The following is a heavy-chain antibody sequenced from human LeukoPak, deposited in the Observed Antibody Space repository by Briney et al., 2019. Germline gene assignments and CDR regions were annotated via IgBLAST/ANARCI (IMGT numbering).Heavy chain of an antibody. CDR2: IYHSGST. CDR3: ARDRGYSYGGAGGMDV. D-gene: IGHD5-18*01. Sequence: SETLSLTCAVSGGSISSGGYSWSWIRQPPGKGLEWIGYIYHSGSTYYNPSLKSRVTISVDRSKNQFSLKLSSVTAADTAVYYCARDRGYSYGGAGGMDVWGQGTTVTVSS. CDR1: GGSISSGGYS. J-gene: IGHJ6*02. V-gene: IGHV4-30-2*01.